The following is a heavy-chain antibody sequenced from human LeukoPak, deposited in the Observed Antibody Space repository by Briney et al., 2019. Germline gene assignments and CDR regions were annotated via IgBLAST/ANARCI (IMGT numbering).Heavy chain of an antibody. D-gene: IGHD3-22*01. CDR3: ARVAPEGYYYDSSGYYRY. Sequence: SVKVSCKASGGTFSSYAISWVRQAPGQGLEWMGGVIPIFGTANYAQKFQGRVTITTDESTSTAYMELSSLRSEDTAVYYCARVAPEGYYYDSSGYYRYWGQGTLVTVSS. CDR2: VIPIFGTA. V-gene: IGHV1-69*05. CDR1: GGTFSSYA. J-gene: IGHJ4*02.